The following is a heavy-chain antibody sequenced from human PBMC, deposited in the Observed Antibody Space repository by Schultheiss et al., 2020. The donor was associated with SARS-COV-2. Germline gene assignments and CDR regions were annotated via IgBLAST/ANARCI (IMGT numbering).Heavy chain of an antibody. J-gene: IGHJ6*03. Sequence: SETLSLTCTVSGGSISSYSWSWIRQPPGKGLEWIGYIYYSVSTNYNPSLKSRVTMSVDTSKNQFSLKLSSVTAADTAVYYCARSPGYYYYYMDVWGKGTTVTVSS. CDR3: ARSPGYYYYYMDV. CDR1: GGSISSYS. V-gene: IGHV4-59*12. CDR2: IYYSVST.